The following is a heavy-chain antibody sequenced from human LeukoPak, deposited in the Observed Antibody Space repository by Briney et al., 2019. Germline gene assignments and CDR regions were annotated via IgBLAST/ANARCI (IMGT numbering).Heavy chain of an antibody. Sequence: GESLKISCKGSGYSFTSYRIGWVRQMPGKGLEWMGIIYPGDSDTRYSPSFQGKVTISADKSIRTAYLPWSSLKASDTAMYYCARRYCSGGSCYGAGYYFDYWGQGTLVTVSS. D-gene: IGHD2-15*01. J-gene: IGHJ4*02. CDR3: ARRYCSGGSCYGAGYYFDY. CDR1: GYSFTSYR. V-gene: IGHV5-51*01. CDR2: IYPGDSDT.